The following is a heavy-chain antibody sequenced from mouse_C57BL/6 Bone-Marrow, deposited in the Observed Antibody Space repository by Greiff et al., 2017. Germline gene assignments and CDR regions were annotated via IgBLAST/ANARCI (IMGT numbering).Heavy chain of an antibody. CDR2: ISYDGSN. J-gene: IGHJ2*01. CDR3: ARDLLWSIDY. Sequence: EVKLMESGPGLVKPSQSLSLTCSVTGYSITSCYYRNWLRQFPGNKLECMGYISYDGSNNYYSSPKNRISITRYTSKNQIFLKLDSIATEDTATYYYARDLLWSIDYWGQGTTLTVSS. V-gene: IGHV3-6*01. CDR1: GYSITSCYY. D-gene: IGHD2-1*01.